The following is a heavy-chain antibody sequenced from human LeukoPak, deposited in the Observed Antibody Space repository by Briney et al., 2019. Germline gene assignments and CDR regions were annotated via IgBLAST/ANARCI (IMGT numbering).Heavy chain of an antibody. Sequence: GGSLRLSCAAYGFAFSSYGMHWVRQAPGKGLEWVAVISYDGSAKYYTTSVKGRFTISRDNSKNTLYLQMNSLRAEDTAVYYCAKEGVRGYSYGYGTRNKWFDFWGQGTLVTVSS. V-gene: IGHV3-30*18. CDR1: GFAFSSYG. J-gene: IGHJ5*01. D-gene: IGHD5-18*01. CDR3: AKEGVRGYSYGYGTRNKWFDF. CDR2: ISYDGSAK.